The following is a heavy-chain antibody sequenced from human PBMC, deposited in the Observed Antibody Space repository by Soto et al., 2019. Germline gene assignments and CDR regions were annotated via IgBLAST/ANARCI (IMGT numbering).Heavy chain of an antibody. Sequence: QVQLVQSGAEVKKPGSSVKVSCKASGGTFSSYAISWVRQAPGQGLEWMGGIIPISGTANYAQKFQGRVTITADETTRPAYKELSRLGSENTAVYYWARSQGSSTSFEIYYYYYGMDVWGQGTTVTVSS. CDR1: GGTFSSYA. CDR3: ARSQGSSTSFEIYYYYYGMDV. D-gene: IGHD2-2*01. CDR2: IIPISGTA. V-gene: IGHV1-69*01. J-gene: IGHJ6*02.